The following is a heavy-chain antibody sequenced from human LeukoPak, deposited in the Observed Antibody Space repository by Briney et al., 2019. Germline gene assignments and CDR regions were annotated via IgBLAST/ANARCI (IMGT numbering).Heavy chain of an antibody. J-gene: IGHJ2*01. CDR2: IYSGGST. Sequence: GGSLRLSCAASEFSVGSNYMTWVRQAPGKGLEGFSLIYSGGSTYYADSVKGRFTISRDNSKNTLYLQMNSLRAEDTAVYYCARDGLAAATLHWCFDLWGRGTLVTVSS. CDR1: EFSVGSNY. D-gene: IGHD2-15*01. V-gene: IGHV3-66*01. CDR3: ARDGLAAATLHWCFDL.